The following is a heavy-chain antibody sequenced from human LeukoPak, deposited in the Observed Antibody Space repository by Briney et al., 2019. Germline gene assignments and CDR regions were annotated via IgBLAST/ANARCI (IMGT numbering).Heavy chain of an antibody. J-gene: IGHJ4*02. CDR1: GFTFSSYA. V-gene: IGHV3-23*01. Sequence: GGSLRLSCADSGFTFSSYAMSWVRQAPGKGLEWVSGINGGGGGTYYADSVKGRFTISRDNSKNTLFLQMNSLRAEDTAVYYCARVSFRNIAARLDRFDYWGQGTLVTVSS. CDR2: INGGGGGT. CDR3: ARVSFRNIAARLDRFDY. D-gene: IGHD6-6*01.